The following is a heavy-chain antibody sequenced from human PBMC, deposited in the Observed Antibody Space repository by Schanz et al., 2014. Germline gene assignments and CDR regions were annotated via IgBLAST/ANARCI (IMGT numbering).Heavy chain of an antibody. D-gene: IGHD1-26*01. V-gene: IGHV3-7*01. CDR2: IKLDGSEK. Sequence: EVQLVESWGGLVQPGGSLRLSCAASGFRFSDHWMHWVRQAPGEGLVWVANIKLDGSEKYYVDSVKGRFTISRDNAKNSLYLQMNSLTAEDTAVYYCAKYGTGKGVSFEYWGQGTLVTVSS. CDR1: GFRFSDHW. CDR3: AKYGTGKGVSFEY. J-gene: IGHJ4*02.